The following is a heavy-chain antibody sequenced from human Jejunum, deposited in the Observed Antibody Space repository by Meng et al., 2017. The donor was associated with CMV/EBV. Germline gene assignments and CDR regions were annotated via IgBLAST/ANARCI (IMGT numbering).Heavy chain of an antibody. Sequence: NNYGMNWVRQAPTKGLEWVSYIGSSSSTIYYADSVKGRFTISRDNAKHSLYLQVDSLRAEDTAVYYCARRRDRSGDYFYYYGVDVWGRGTSVTVSS. CDR2: IGSSSSTI. J-gene: IGHJ6*02. D-gene: IGHD2/OR15-2a*01. V-gene: IGHV3-48*04. CDR1: NNYG. CDR3: ARRRDRSGDYFYYYGVDV.